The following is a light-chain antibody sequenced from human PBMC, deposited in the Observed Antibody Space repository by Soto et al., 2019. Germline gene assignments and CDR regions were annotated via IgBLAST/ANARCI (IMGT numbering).Light chain of an antibody. CDR2: EVN. Sequence: QSVLTQPPSASGSPGQSVTISCTGTSSDVGGYNYVSWYQHHPGKAPKLMIYEVNKRPSGVPDRFSGSKSGNTASLTVSGLQAEDEADYFCTSYAGSSVVFGGGTKLTVL. CDR1: SSDVGGYNY. V-gene: IGLV2-8*01. CDR3: TSYAGSSVV. J-gene: IGLJ2*01.